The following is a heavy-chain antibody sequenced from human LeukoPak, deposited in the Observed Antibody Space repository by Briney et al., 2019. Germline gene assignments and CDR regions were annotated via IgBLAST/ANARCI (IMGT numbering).Heavy chain of an antibody. Sequence: GRSLRLSCAASGFTFSSYSMNWVRQAPGKGLEWVSSISSSSSYIYYADSVKGRFTISRDNAKNSLYLQVNSLRAEDTAVYYCARVESYGYIRTFDYWGQGTLVTVSS. V-gene: IGHV3-21*01. CDR1: GFTFSSYS. CDR3: ARVESYGYIRTFDY. D-gene: IGHD5-18*01. CDR2: ISSSSSYI. J-gene: IGHJ4*02.